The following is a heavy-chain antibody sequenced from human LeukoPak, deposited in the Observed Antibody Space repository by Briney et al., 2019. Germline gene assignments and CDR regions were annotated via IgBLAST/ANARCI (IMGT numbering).Heavy chain of an antibody. CDR2: VDPEDGET. V-gene: IGHV1-69-2*01. D-gene: IGHD5-18*01. CDR1: GYTFIDYY. Sequence: GASVKVSCKASGYTFIDYYMHWVQQAPGKGLEWVGRVDPEDGETIYAEKFQGRVTITADTSTDTAYMELTGLRSEDTAVYYCATGPQTMQLNYWGQGTLVTVSS. CDR3: ATGPQTMQLNY. J-gene: IGHJ4*02.